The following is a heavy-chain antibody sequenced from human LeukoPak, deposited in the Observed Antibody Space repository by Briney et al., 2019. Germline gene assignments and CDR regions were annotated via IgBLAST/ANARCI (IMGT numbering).Heavy chain of an antibody. Sequence: ASVKVSCKASGYTFTGYYMHWVRQAPGQGLEWMGWINPNSGGTNYAQKFQGWVTMTRDTSISTAYMELSRLRSDDTAVYYCARGSPIEWGALGWFDPWGQGTLVTVSS. CDR1: GYTFTGYY. CDR2: INPNSGGT. CDR3: ARGSPIEWGALGWFDP. J-gene: IGHJ5*02. D-gene: IGHD7-27*01. V-gene: IGHV1-2*04.